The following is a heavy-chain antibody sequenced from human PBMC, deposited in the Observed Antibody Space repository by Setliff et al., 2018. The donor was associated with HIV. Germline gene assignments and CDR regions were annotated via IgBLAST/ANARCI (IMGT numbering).Heavy chain of an antibody. D-gene: IGHD2-21*02. V-gene: IGHV4-39*01. CDR3: ARRRPTYCGGDCYSGDYFDY. CDR2: IYYSGST. CDR1: GGSISSSSYY. J-gene: IGHJ4*02. Sequence: SETLSLTCTVSGGSISSSSYYWGWIRQPPGKGLEWIGSIYYSGSTYYNPSLKSRVTISVDTSKNQFSLKLSSVTAADTAVYYCARRRPTYCGGDCYSGDYFDYWCQGTLVTVSS.